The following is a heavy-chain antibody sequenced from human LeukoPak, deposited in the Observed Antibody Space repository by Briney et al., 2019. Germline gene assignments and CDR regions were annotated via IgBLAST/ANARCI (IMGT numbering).Heavy chain of an antibody. CDR1: GGTVSRYP. V-gene: IGHV1-69*13. CDR3: ARDRPGRYCSTISCYSASPFDP. CDR2: TIPLFGTA. J-gene: IGHJ5*02. Sequence: ASVKVSCKASGGTVSRYPISWVRQAPGQGLEWMGGTIPLFGTANYAQKFQGRVTITADESTGTAYMELSSLRSEDTAVYYCARDRPGRYCSTISCYSASPFDPRGQGTLVTVSS. D-gene: IGHD2-2*02.